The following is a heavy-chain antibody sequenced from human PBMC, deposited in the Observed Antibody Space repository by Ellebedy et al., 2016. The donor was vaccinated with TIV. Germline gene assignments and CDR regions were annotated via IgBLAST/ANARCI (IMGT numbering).Heavy chain of an antibody. CDR1: GFTFTSYS. D-gene: IGHD4-23*01. J-gene: IGHJ3*01. Sequence: PGGSLRLSCAASGFTFTSYSMNWVRQAPGQGLEWVSSITESGGNTYYADSVKGRFTISRDNSKDTLFLQMNSLRTEDTAIYFCARDPVGVGPAFDVWGQGTMVTVSS. CDR3: ARDPVGVGPAFDV. CDR2: ITESGGNT. V-gene: IGHV3-23*01.